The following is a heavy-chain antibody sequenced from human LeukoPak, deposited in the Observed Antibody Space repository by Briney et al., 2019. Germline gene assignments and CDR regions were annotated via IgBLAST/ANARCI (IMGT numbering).Heavy chain of an antibody. Sequence: ASVKVTCKASGYTFTGYYMHWVRQAPGQGLEWMGWTNPNSGGTNYAQKFQGRVTMTRDTSISTAYMELSRLRSDDTAVYYCARSGGYCSSTSCRYYYYYYYMDVWGKGTTVTVSS. CDR2: TNPNSGGT. V-gene: IGHV1-2*02. D-gene: IGHD2-2*01. J-gene: IGHJ6*03. CDR1: GYTFTGYY. CDR3: ARSGGYCSSTSCRYYYYYYYMDV.